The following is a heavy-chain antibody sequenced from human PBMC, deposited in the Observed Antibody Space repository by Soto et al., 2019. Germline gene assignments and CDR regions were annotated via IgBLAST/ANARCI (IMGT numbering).Heavy chain of an antibody. Sequence: GGSLRLSCAASGFTFSSYGMHWVRQAPGKGLEWVAVISYDGSNKYYADSVKGRFTISRDNSKNTLYLQMNSLRAEDTAVYYCAKELYYYDSSGLFDYWGQGTLVTVSS. CDR1: GFTFSSYG. V-gene: IGHV3-30*18. D-gene: IGHD3-22*01. CDR3: AKELYYYDSSGLFDY. J-gene: IGHJ4*02. CDR2: ISYDGSNK.